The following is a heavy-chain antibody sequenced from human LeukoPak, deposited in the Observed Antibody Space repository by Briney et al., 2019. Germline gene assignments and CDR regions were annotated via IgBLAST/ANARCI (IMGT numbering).Heavy chain of an antibody. J-gene: IGHJ6*04. Sequence: GESLQISCQGSGYSFTSYWISWVRQMPGKGLEWMGRIDPSDSYTNYSPSFQGHVTISADKSISTAYLQWSSLKASDTAMYYCARQTVTTAGMDVWGKGTTVTVSS. D-gene: IGHD4-17*01. CDR1: GYSFTSYW. CDR3: ARQTVTTAGMDV. CDR2: IDPSDSYT. V-gene: IGHV5-10-1*01.